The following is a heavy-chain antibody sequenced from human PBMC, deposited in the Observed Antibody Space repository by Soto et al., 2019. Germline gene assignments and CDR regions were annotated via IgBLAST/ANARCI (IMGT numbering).Heavy chain of an antibody. CDR2: ITTSSSTI. D-gene: IGHD3-10*01. J-gene: IGHJ6*02. CDR3: ARGGRGEGYNVGYYYYGMDV. CDR1: AFSLSSHA. Sequence: EVQLVESGGGLVPPGGFLRLSCAASAFSLSSHAMNWVRQAPGKGLEWVSYITTSSSTIYYADSVRGRFTISRDNAKNLLFLQMDSLRDEDTAVYYCARGGRGEGYNVGYYYYGMDVWGRGTAVTVSS. V-gene: IGHV3-48*02.